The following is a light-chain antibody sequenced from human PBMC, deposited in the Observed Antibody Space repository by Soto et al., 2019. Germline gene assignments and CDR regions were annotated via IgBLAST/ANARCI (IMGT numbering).Light chain of an antibody. CDR1: QDIGKD. CDR3: LQDYNYPRT. CDR2: EAS. J-gene: IGKJ1*01. Sequence: ALQMTQSPSSLSASVGDRVTLTCRASQDIGKDLGWYQQKPGEAPKLLIFEASTVQTGVPSRFSGSGSGTGFTLTISSLQPEDFATYSCLQDYNYPRTFGQGTTVALK. V-gene: IGKV1-6*01.